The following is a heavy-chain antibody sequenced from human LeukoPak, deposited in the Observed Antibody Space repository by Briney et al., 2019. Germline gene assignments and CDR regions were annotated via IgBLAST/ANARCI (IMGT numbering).Heavy chain of an antibody. CDR1: GFTFSSYG. CDR3: AREGGNYYAEYFQH. CDR2: ISYDGSNK. D-gene: IGHD3-10*01. V-gene: IGHV3-30*03. J-gene: IGHJ1*01. Sequence: GGSLRLSCAGSGFTFSSYGMHWVRQAPGKGLEWVAVISYDGSNKYYADSVKGRFTISRDNSKNTLYLQMNSLRAEDTAVYYCAREGGNYYAEYFQHWGQGTLVTVSS.